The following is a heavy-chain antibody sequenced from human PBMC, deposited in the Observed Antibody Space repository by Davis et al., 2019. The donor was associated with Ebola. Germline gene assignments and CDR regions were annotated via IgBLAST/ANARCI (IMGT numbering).Heavy chain of an antibody. D-gene: IGHD3-10*01. Sequence: AASVKVSCKASGYTFTSYYMHWVRQAPGQGLEWMGIINPSGGSTSYAQKFQGRVTMTRDTSTSTVYMELSSLRSEDTAVYYCARVPPYYYGSGYDDYWGQGTLVTVSS. V-gene: IGHV1-46*03. CDR3: ARVPPYYYGSGYDDY. CDR1: GYTFTSYY. J-gene: IGHJ4*02. CDR2: INPSGGST.